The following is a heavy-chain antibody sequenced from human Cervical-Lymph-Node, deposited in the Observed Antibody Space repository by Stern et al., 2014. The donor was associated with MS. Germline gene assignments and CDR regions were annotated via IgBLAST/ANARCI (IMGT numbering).Heavy chain of an antibody. CDR1: GFTFSSYS. Sequence: EVQLLESGGGLVKPGGSLRLSCAASGFTFSSYSMNWVRQAPGQGLEWVASISGGGIHNDSADSLKGRFTITRDNAKNSLFLQMNSLRAEDTAVYYCARGRGGNYRYYFDYWGRGTLVTVSS. J-gene: IGHJ4*02. CDR3: ARGRGGNYRYYFDY. V-gene: IGHV3-21*01. D-gene: IGHD4-23*01. CDR2: ISGGGIHN.